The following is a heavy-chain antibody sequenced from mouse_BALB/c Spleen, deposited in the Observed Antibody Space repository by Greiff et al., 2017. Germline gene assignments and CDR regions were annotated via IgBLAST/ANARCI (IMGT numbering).Heavy chain of an antibody. D-gene: IGHD2-3*01. J-gene: IGHJ4*01. CDR1: GYTFTSYW. CDR3: ARCYDGYYLYAMDY. Sequence: QVQLQQPGAELVKPGAPVKLSCKASGYTFTSYWMNWVKQRPGRGLEWIGRIDPSDSETHYNQKFKDKATLTVDKSSSTAYIQLSSLTSEDSAVYYCARCYDGYYLYAMDYWGQGTSVTVSS. V-gene: IGHV1-69*02. CDR2: IDPSDSET.